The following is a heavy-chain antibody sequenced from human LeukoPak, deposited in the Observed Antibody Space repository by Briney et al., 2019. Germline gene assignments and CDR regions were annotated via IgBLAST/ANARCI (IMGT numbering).Heavy chain of an antibody. Sequence: SETLSLTCTVSGGSISSYYWSWIRQPPGKGLEWIGYIYYSGSTNYNPSLKSRVTISVDTSKNQFSLKLSSVTAADTAVYYCARALRVGIAVAAIDYWGQGTLVTVSS. CDR1: GGSISSYY. V-gene: IGHV4-59*12. CDR3: ARALRVGIAVAAIDY. D-gene: IGHD6-19*01. J-gene: IGHJ4*02. CDR2: IYYSGST.